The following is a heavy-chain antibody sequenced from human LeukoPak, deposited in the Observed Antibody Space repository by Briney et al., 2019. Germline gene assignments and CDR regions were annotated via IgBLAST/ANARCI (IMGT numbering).Heavy chain of an antibody. CDR1: QFTFDYHD. CDR3: AREGAAAGPFDY. Sequence: GGSLRLPCAASQFTFDYHDMNWVRQAPGKGLEWVSSISSSSSYIYYADSVKGRFTISRDNAKNSLYLQMNSLRAEDTAVYYCAREGAAAGPFDYWGQGTLVTVSS. D-gene: IGHD6-13*01. CDR2: ISSSSSYI. V-gene: IGHV3-21*01. J-gene: IGHJ4*02.